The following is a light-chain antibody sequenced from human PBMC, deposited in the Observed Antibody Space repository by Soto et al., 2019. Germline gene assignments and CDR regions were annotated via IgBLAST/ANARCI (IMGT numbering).Light chain of an antibody. CDR2: EVT. CDR3: CSYAASNNFYFV. Sequence: QSALTQPPSASGSPGQSVTISCTGTSSDVGGYNYVSWYQQYPGRAPKLMIYEVTKRPSGVPDRFSGSKSGNTASLTVSGLQAEDEAEYYCCSYAASNNFYFVFGGGTKLTVL. V-gene: IGLV2-8*01. CDR1: SSDVGGYNY. J-gene: IGLJ3*02.